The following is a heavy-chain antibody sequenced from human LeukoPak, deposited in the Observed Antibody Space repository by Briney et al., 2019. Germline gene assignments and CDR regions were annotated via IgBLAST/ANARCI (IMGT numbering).Heavy chain of an antibody. CDR3: AKDAAVALYYFDY. Sequence: GGSLRLSCAASGFTFSSYGMHWVRQAPGKGLEWVAFIRYDGSNKYYADSVKGRFTISRDNSKNTLYLQMNSLRAEDTAVYYCAKDAAVALYYFDYWGQGTLVSVSS. D-gene: IGHD6-19*01. CDR1: GFTFSSYG. J-gene: IGHJ4*02. V-gene: IGHV3-30*02. CDR2: IRYDGSNK.